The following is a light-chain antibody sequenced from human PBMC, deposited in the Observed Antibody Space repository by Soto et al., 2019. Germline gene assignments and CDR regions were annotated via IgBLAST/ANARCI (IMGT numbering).Light chain of an antibody. CDR3: QQYNSYSP. V-gene: IGKV1-5*03. J-gene: IGKJ4*02. Sequence: DIQMTQSPSTLSASVGDRVIITCRASQSISSLLAWYQQKPGKAPKLLIYKASSLESGVPSRFSGSGSGTEFTLTISSLQPDDFATYYCQQYNSYSPFGGATKVEIK. CDR2: KAS. CDR1: QSISSL.